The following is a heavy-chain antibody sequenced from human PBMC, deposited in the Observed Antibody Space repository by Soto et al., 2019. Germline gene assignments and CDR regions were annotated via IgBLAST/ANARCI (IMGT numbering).Heavy chain of an antibody. CDR3: ASFDYYDSSGYLDFGPK. V-gene: IGHV4-30-2*02. Sequence: PSETLSLTCDVSGDTISTGGYTWAWIRQPPGKALEWIGHAYHSGNPYYNPSLKSRVIISVDRSKNQFSLKLSSVTAADTAVFYCASFDYYDSSGYLDFGPKWGQGTLVTVSS. D-gene: IGHD3-22*01. J-gene: IGHJ4*02. CDR1: GDTISTGGYT. CDR2: AYHSGNP.